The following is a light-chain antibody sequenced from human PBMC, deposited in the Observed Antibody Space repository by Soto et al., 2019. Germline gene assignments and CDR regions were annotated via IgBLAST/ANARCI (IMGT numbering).Light chain of an antibody. CDR3: QQYYGLPPLT. V-gene: IGKV1-33*01. CDR1: QNITNN. CDR2: HAS. Sequence: DIQMIQSPSSLSASIGDRVTITCQASQNITNNLSWYQQKPGKAPNLLIYHASKLAKGVTSRFSGSGSGTDCSFIITSLQREDLATYYCQQYYGLPPLTFGQGTRLEIK. J-gene: IGKJ5*01.